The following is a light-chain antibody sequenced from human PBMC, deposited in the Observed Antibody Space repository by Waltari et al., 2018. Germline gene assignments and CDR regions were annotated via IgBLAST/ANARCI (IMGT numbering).Light chain of an antibody. V-gene: IGKV3-20*01. Sequence: EIVLTQSPGTRSLSPGEIATLSCRASQSVGRSLAWYQQKPGQAPRLLIYDASSRATGIPDRFSGSGSGTDFSLTISRLEPEDFAVYYCQKYVRLPATFGQGTKVEIK. CDR2: DAS. CDR1: QSVGRS. J-gene: IGKJ1*01. CDR3: QKYVRLPAT.